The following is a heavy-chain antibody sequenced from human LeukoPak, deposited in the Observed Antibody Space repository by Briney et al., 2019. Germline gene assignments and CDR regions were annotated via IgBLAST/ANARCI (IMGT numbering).Heavy chain of an antibody. V-gene: IGHV3-53*01. CDR2: IYSGGST. Sequence: GGSLRLSCAASGFTVSSNYMSWVRQAPGKGLEWVSVIYSGGSTYYADSVKGRFTISRDNSKNTLYLQMNSLRAKDTAVYYCARENYYDSSGYSNWFDPWGQGTLVTVSS. D-gene: IGHD3-22*01. J-gene: IGHJ5*02. CDR3: ARENYYDSSGYSNWFDP. CDR1: GFTVSSNY.